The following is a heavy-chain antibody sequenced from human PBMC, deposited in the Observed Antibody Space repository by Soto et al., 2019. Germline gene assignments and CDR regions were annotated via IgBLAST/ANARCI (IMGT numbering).Heavy chain of an antibody. V-gene: IGHV3-33*01. J-gene: IGHJ4*02. CDR1: GFTFSSYG. Sequence: QVQLVESGGGVVQPGRSLRLSCAASGFTFSSYGMHWVRQAPGKGLEWVAVIWYDGSNNYYADSVKGRFTISRDNSKNTLYLQMNSLRAEDTAVYYCARDRQLAGYYFDYWGQGTLVTVSS. CDR3: ARDRQLAGYYFDY. CDR2: IWYDGSNN. D-gene: IGHD6-6*01.